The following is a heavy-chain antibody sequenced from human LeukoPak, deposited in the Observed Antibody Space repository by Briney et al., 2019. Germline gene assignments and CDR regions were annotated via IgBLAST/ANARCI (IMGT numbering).Heavy chain of an antibody. CDR1: GGSICSYY. Sequence: SETLSLTCTVSGGSICSYYWSWIRQPPGKGLEWIGYIYYSGSTNYNPSLKSRVTISVDTSKNQFSLKLSSVTAADTAVYYCARFDYGSGSLFDYWGQGTLVTVSS. J-gene: IGHJ4*02. CDR2: IYYSGST. CDR3: ARFDYGSGSLFDY. D-gene: IGHD3-10*01. V-gene: IGHV4-59*08.